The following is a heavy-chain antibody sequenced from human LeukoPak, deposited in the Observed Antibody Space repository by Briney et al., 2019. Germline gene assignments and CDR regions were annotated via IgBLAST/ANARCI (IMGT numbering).Heavy chain of an antibody. Sequence: SETLSLTCAVYGGSFSSYYWGWIRQPPGKGLEWIGSIYYSGSTYYNPSLKSRVTISVDTSKNQFSLKLSSVTAADTAVYYCARHRDSSGWPNYFDYWGQGTLVTVSS. D-gene: IGHD6-19*01. CDR3: ARHRDSSGWPNYFDY. CDR2: IYYSGST. V-gene: IGHV4-39*01. CDR1: GGSFSSYY. J-gene: IGHJ4*02.